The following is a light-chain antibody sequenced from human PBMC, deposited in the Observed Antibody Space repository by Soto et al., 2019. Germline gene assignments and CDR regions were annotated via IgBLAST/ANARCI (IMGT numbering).Light chain of an antibody. V-gene: IGKV1-5*03. Sequence: DIQMTQSPSTLSASVGDRVTITCRASQSISNWLAWYQQKPGKAPKLLIYKTSNLDSGVPSRFSGSGSGTEFPLTSSSLQPDDFATYYCQQYKSFSLTFGGGTRVEVK. J-gene: IGKJ4*01. CDR2: KTS. CDR1: QSISNW. CDR3: QQYKSFSLT.